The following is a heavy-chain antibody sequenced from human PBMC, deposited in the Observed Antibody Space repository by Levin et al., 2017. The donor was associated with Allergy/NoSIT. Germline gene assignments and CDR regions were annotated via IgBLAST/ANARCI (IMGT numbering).Heavy chain of an antibody. Sequence: GESLKISCKASGYTFTGYYMHWVRQAPGQGLEWMGWINPNSGGTNYAQKFQGRVTMTRDTSISTAYMELSRLRSDDTAVYYCARRLTTVTPLDYWGQGTLVTVSS. V-gene: IGHV1-2*02. CDR2: INPNSGGT. CDR3: ARRLTTVTPLDY. CDR1: GYTFTGYY. D-gene: IGHD4-17*01. J-gene: IGHJ4*02.